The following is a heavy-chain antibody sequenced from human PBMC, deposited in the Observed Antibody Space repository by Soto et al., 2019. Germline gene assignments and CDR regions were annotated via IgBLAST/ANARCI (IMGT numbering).Heavy chain of an antibody. CDR2: ISSRGDKT. D-gene: IGHD4-17*01. J-gene: IGHJ3*02. Sequence: EVPLFESWGGLVQPGVSLRLSCAASGFTFSHYSMSWVRQAPGKGPEWVSGISSRGDKTYYADSVKGRFTISIYHSKNTQPLQMNRLRSDYTGVYYCAKDPKGDYVGGFEMWGQGTVLTVSS. V-gene: IGHV3-23*01. CDR3: AKDPKGDYVGGFEM. CDR1: GFTFSHYS.